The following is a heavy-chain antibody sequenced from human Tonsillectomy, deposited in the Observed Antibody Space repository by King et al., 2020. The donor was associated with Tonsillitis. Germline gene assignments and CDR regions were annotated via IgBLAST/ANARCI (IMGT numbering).Heavy chain of an antibody. D-gene: IGHD6-19*01. CDR1: GYSFTNHW. V-gene: IGHV5-10-1*03. Sequence: EVQLEQSGAEVKKPGESLRISCKGSGYSFTNHWISWVRQMPGKGLEWMGWIDPSDSYTSYSPSFQGHVTISADKPISTAYLQWSSLKASDTAMYYCARHLEQWLAFDNWGQGTLITVSS. CDR3: ARHLEQWLAFDN. CDR2: IDPSDSYT. J-gene: IGHJ4*02.